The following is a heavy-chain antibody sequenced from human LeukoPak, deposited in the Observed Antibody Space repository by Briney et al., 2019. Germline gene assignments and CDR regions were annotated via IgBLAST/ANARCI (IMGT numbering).Heavy chain of an antibody. V-gene: IGHV3-15*01. CDR2: IKRKGDDGTI. Sequence: GGSLRLSCVASGFTFSSNWMSWVRQAPGRGLEWVGRIKRKGDDGTIDYAAPVKGRLSISRDDSKKTLYLQMKSLKSEDTAVYYCTAGTGRSDFDYWGQGTLVTVSS. D-gene: IGHD3/OR15-3a*01. CDR1: GFTFSSNW. CDR3: TAGTGRSDFDY. J-gene: IGHJ4*02.